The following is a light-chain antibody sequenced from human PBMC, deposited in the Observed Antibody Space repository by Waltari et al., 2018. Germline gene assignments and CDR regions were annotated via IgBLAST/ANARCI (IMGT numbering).Light chain of an antibody. CDR2: DVS. J-gene: IGLJ1*01. V-gene: IGLV2-14*03. CDR1: SSDVGGYNY. CDR3: CSYATRDSYV. Sequence: QSALTQPASVSGSPGQSITISCPGTSSDVGGYNYVSWYQQHPGKAPKFMIYDVSKRPSGVSDRFSGSKSGNTASLTISGLQAEDEADYYCCSYATRDSYVFGTGTKVTVL.